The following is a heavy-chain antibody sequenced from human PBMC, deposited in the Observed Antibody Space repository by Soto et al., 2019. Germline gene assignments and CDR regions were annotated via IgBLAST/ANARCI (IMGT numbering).Heavy chain of an antibody. CDR1: GGSFSGYY. V-gene: IGHV4-34*01. J-gene: IGHJ6*03. CDR3: ARAQVLTFYYYYMDV. CDR2: INHSGST. D-gene: IGHD2-8*01. Sequence: SDTLSLTCAVYGGSFSGYYWSWIRQPPGKGLEWIGEINHSGSTNYNPSLKSRVTISVDTSKNQFSLKLSSVTAADTAVYYCARAQVLTFYYYYMDVWGKGTTVTVSS.